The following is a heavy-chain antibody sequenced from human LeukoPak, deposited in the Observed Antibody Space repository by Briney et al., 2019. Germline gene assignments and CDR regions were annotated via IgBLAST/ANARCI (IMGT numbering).Heavy chain of an antibody. V-gene: IGHV3-33*06. CDR2: IWYDGSNK. CDR3: AKDVIGDFWSGYVGGYMDV. D-gene: IGHD3-3*01. J-gene: IGHJ6*03. CDR1: GLTCSSDG. Sequence: PGSSLRLSWAATGLTCSSDGMHWVRKAPGKGLEWVAVIWYDGSNKYYADSVKGRFTISRDNSKNTLYLQMNSLRAEDTAVYYCAKDVIGDFWSGYVGGYMDVWGKGTTVTVSS.